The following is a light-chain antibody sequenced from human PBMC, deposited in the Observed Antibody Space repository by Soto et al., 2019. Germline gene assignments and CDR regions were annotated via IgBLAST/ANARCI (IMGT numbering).Light chain of an antibody. CDR3: QQYYRSCT. CDR1: QSVTDW. V-gene: IGKV1-5*01. Sequence: DIQLTQSPSTLSASEGDRVTITCRASQSVTDWLAWYQQKPGKAPKLLIYDASSLQSGVPSRFSGSGSGTEFSLTISSLQPDDFATYYCQQYYRSCTFGQGTKVEIK. J-gene: IGKJ2*02. CDR2: DAS.